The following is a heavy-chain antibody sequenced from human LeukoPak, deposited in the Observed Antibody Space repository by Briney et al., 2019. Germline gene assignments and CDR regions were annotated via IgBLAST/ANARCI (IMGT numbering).Heavy chain of an antibody. Sequence: GASVKVSCKASGYTFAIYYIHWVRQAPGQGLEWMGIINPSGGGTSYTQKFQGRLTMTRDTSTSTVYMELSSLRSEDTAVYYCARAKGLFDHWGQGTLVTVSS. CDR3: ARAKGLFDH. CDR2: INPSGGGT. CDR1: GYTFAIYY. V-gene: IGHV1-46*01. J-gene: IGHJ4*02.